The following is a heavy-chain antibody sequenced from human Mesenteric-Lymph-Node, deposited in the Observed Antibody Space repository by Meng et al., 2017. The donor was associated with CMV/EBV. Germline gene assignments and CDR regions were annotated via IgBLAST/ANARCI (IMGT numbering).Heavy chain of an antibody. V-gene: IGHV3-23*01. D-gene: IGHD3-3*01. J-gene: IGHJ6*02. Sequence: GESLKISCAASGLTFSSYVMSWVRQAPGKGLEWVSSISGSGDSTHYADSGKGRFIISRDNSKNTVYLQMNSLRADDTAVYYCAKNPRPYYDYWSSYNFGMDVWGQGTTVTVSS. CDR2: ISGSGDST. CDR3: AKNPRPYYDYWSSYNFGMDV. CDR1: GLTFSSYV.